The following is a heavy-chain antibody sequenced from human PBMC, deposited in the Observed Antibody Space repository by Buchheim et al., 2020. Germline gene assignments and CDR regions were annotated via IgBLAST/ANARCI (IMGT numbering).Heavy chain of an antibody. Sequence: QVQLVESGGGVVQSGRSLRLSCAASGFTFSSTGMHWVRQAPGKGLEWVAVISYDGSYTYYRDSVKGRFTISRDNYKNTLHLQMNSLRAEDTAVYYCAKGHAGYCSSSSCYGHYFDYWGQGTL. CDR2: ISYDGSYT. D-gene: IGHD2-2*01. V-gene: IGHV3-30*18. J-gene: IGHJ4*02. CDR3: AKGHAGYCSSSSCYGHYFDY. CDR1: GFTFSSTG.